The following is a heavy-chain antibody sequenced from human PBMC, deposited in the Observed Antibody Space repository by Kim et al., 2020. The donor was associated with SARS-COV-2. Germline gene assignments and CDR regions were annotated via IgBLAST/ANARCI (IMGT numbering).Heavy chain of an antibody. D-gene: IGHD5-18*01. V-gene: IGHV3-64D*09. CDR3: VKSGGYSYGLAVLGYGMDV. Sequence: GGSLRLSCSASGFTFSSYGMHWVRQAPGKGLEYVSAITSNGDSTYYADSVKGRFTISRDNSKNTLYLQMSSLRLEDTAVYYCVKSGGYSYGLAVLGYGMDVWGQGTAVTVSS. J-gene: IGHJ6*02. CDR2: ITSNGDST. CDR1: GFTFSSYG.